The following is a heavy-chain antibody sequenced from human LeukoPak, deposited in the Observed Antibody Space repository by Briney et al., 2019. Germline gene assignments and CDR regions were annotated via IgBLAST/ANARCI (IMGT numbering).Heavy chain of an antibody. CDR3: AKDQRASSAWYGYFDF. CDR1: GLTFSSYG. D-gene: IGHD6-19*01. Sequence: GGSLRLSCAASGLTFSSYGVHWVRHAAGEGLEWVGVIWCDGSNKYYADSGKGRFTIPRDNSKNPLYLQMNCLRTEDTAVYYCAKDQRASSAWYGYFDFWGQGTLVTVSS. J-gene: IGHJ4*02. V-gene: IGHV3-33*06. CDR2: IWCDGSNK.